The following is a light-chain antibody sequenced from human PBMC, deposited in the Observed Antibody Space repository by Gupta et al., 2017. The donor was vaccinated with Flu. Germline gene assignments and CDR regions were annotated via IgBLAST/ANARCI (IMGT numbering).Light chain of an antibody. CDR2: DND. CDR3: GTWDNSLDFSRV. CDR1: SSNIGVNY. Sequence: QSVLTQPPSVSAAPGQKVTIPCSGSSSNIGVNYVSWYQQLPGTAPKLLIYDNDKRPSGIPDRFSGSKSGTSATLGITGLQTGDEADYYRGTWDNSLDFSRVFGGGTKLTVL. V-gene: IGLV1-51*01. J-gene: IGLJ3*02.